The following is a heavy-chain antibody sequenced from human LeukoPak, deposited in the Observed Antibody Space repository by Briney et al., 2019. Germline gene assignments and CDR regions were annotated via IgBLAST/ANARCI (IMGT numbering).Heavy chain of an antibody. CDR3: AKGYCTSTSCYTSNGIDH. Sequence: GGSLRLSCATSGFTFSSYAMSWVRQAPGKGLQWVSAIIGSGDYTYYADSVRGRFTISRDNSKNTLYLEMNSLRAEDTAVYYCAKGYCTSTSCYTSNGIDHWGQRTLVTVSS. CDR1: GFTFSSYA. V-gene: IGHV3-23*01. D-gene: IGHD2-2*02. J-gene: IGHJ4*02. CDR2: IIGSGDYT.